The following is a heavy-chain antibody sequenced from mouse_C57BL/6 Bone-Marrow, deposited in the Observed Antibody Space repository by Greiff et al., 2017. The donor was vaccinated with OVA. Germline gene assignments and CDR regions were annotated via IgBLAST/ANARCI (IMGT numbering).Heavy chain of an antibody. J-gene: IGHJ3*01. CDR1: GYTFTDYE. CDR2: IDPETGGT. CDR3: TVWGPFAY. Sequence: QVQLQQSGAELVRPGASVTLSCKASGYTFTDYEMPWVKQTPVHGLEWIGAIDPETGGTAYNQKFKGKAILTADKSSSTAYMELRSLTSEDSAVYYCTVWGPFAYWGQGTLVTVSA. V-gene: IGHV1-15*01.